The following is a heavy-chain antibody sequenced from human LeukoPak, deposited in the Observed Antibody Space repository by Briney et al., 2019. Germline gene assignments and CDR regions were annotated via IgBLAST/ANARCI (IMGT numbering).Heavy chain of an antibody. Sequence: SETLSLTCTVSGDSISTYHWNWIRKPPGKGLEWIGYMQSTGNSNYNPSLKNRVNIFVDMSKNHCVLNLRSVTAADTAVYYCARDKRHSYGRYFDPWGQGMLVTVSS. CDR1: GDSISTYH. J-gene: IGHJ4*02. V-gene: IGHV4-59*01. CDR3: ARDKRHSYGRYFDP. CDR2: MQSTGNS. D-gene: IGHD5-18*01.